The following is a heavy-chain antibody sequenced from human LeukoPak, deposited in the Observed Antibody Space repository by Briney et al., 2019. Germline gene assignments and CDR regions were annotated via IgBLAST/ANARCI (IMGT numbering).Heavy chain of an antibody. CDR2: IRYDGSNK. CDR3: ARERILWFGEHDY. Sequence: GSLRLSCAASGFTFSSYGMHWVRQAPGKGLEGVAFIRYDGSNKYYADSVKGRFTISRDNSKNTLYLQMNSLRAEDTAVYYCARERILWFGEHDYWGQGTLVTVSS. CDR1: GFTFSSYG. J-gene: IGHJ4*02. D-gene: IGHD3-10*01. V-gene: IGHV3-30*02.